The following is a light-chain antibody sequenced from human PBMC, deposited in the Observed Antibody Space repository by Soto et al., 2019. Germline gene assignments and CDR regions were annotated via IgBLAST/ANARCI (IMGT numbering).Light chain of an antibody. CDR2: DAS. CDR1: QSISSW. V-gene: IGKV1-5*01. Sequence: DIQMTQSPSTLSASVGDRVTITCRASQSISSWLAWYQQKPGKAPKLLIYDASSLESGVPSRFSGSGSGTEFTLTISSLQPDDFATYYCQQYTSHPLTFGGGTKVEIK. J-gene: IGKJ4*01. CDR3: QQYTSHPLT.